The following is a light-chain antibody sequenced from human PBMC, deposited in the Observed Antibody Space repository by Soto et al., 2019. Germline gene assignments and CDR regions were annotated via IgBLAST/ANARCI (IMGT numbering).Light chain of an antibody. V-gene: IGLV1-40*01. CDR3: RSYDSSLSGWV. CDR1: SSNIGAGYD. Sequence: QSVLTQPPSVSGAPGQRVTVSCTGSSSNIGAGYDVHWYQQLPGTAPKLLIYGNSNRPSGVPDRFSGSKSGTSASLAITGLQAEDEADYYCRSYDSSLSGWVFGGGTKVPS. CDR2: GNS. J-gene: IGLJ3*02.